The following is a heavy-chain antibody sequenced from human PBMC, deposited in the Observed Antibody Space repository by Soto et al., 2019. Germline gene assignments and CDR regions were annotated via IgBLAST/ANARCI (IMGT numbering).Heavy chain of an antibody. CDR2: IRNKAKSYNK. CDR1: GFTFSDHY. V-gene: IGHV3-72*01. CDR3: ARYSGSYSRGLDY. J-gene: IGHJ4*02. D-gene: IGHD1-26*01. Sequence: EVQLVESGGGLVQPGGSLRLSCAASGFTFSDHYMEWVRQAPGKGLEWVGRIRNKAKSYNKEYAASVKGRFTISRDDSRNSLYLQMNSLKTEDTAVFYCARYSGSYSRGLDYWGQGTPVIVSS.